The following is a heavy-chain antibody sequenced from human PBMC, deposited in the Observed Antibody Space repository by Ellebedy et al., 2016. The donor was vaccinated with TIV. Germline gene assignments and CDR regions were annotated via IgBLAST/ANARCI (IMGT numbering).Heavy chain of an antibody. V-gene: IGHV1-8*01. CDR2: MNPNSGNT. Sequence: ASVKVSXXASGYTFTSYDINWVRQATGQGLEWMGWMNPNSGNTGYAQKFQGRVSMTRNTSINTAHMELSSLRSEDTAVYYCARGKVGGTDYWGQGTLITVSS. CDR3: ARGKVGGTDY. D-gene: IGHD1-26*01. J-gene: IGHJ4*02. CDR1: GYTFTSYD.